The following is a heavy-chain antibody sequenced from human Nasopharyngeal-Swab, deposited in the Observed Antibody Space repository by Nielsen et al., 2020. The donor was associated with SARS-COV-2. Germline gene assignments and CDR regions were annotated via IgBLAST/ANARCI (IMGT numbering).Heavy chain of an antibody. J-gene: IGHJ4*02. Sequence: ASVKVSCKVSGYTLTELSMHWVRQAPGKGLEWMGGFDPEDGETIYAQKFQGRVTMTEDTSTDTAYMELSSLRSEDTAVYYCATFPAVYSSGWYPFDYRGQGTLVTVSS. CDR3: ATFPAVYSSGWYPFDY. CDR1: GYTLTELS. D-gene: IGHD6-19*01. CDR2: FDPEDGET. V-gene: IGHV1-24*01.